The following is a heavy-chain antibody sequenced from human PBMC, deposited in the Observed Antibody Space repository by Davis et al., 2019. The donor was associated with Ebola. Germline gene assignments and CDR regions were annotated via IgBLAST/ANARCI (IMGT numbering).Heavy chain of an antibody. Sequence: PGGSLRLSCAASGLTFSSYWMNWVRQAPGKGLEWVASIKQDGSEKYHVDSVRGRFTISRDNAKNSLYLQMNSLRAEDTAVYHCARHALSLGGRDFDYWGQGTLVAVSS. CDR1: GLTFSSYW. CDR3: ARHALSLGGRDFDY. D-gene: IGHD1-26*01. V-gene: IGHV3-7*01. CDR2: IKQDGSEK. J-gene: IGHJ4*02.